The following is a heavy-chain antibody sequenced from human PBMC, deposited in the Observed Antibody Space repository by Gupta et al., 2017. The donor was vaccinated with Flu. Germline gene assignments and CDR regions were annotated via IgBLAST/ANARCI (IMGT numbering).Heavy chain of an antibody. CDR3: AREIYDIYYYYGMDV. D-gene: IGHD3-9*01. CDR2: IIPIFGTA. V-gene: IGHV1-69*01. Sequence: QVQLVQSGAEVKKPGSSVKVSCKASGGTFSSYAISWVRQAPGQGREWIGVIIPIFGTANYAQKFQGRVTITADESTSTAYMELSSLRSEDTAVYYCAREIYDIYYYYGMDVWGQGTTVTVSS. J-gene: IGHJ6*02. CDR1: GGTFSSYA.